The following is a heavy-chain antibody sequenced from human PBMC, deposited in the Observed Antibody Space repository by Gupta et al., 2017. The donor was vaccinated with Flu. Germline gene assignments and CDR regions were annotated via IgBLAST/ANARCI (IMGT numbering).Heavy chain of an antibody. CDR2: IWYDGTNK. CDR3: ARQGGSGASRDSAGSWFDP. D-gene: IGHD2-15*01. V-gene: IGHV3-33*01. CDR1: SVSSEDHR. Sequence: QLHVTAPRGCVVQPEASMRRTGAAPSVSSEDHRVHWVRKAPGKGLEWVAVIWYDGTNKYYADSVKRRFTIARDDSKDSRYLQMRSLRAENTAVYYCARQGGSGASRDSAGSWFDPWGQGTLVTVSS. J-gene: IGHJ5*02.